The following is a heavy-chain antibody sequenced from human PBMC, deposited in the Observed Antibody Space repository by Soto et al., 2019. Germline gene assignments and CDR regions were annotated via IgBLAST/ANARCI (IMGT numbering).Heavy chain of an antibody. J-gene: IGHJ6*02. D-gene: IGHD2-2*01. CDR3: ARDRRGDCSSTSCPVDYGMDV. CDR2: IYSGGST. V-gene: IGHV3-53*01. Sequence: EVQLVESGGGLIQPGGSLRLSCAASGFTVSSNYMSWVRQAPGKGLAWVSVIYSGGSTYYADSVKGRFTISRDNSKKPRYLQMNSLRAEDTAVYYCARDRRGDCSSTSCPVDYGMDVWGQGTTVTVSS. CDR1: GFTVSSNY.